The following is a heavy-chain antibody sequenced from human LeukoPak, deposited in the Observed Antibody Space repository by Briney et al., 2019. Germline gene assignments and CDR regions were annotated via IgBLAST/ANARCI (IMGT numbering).Heavy chain of an antibody. D-gene: IGHD3-22*01. V-gene: IGHV4-34*01. CDR2: INHGGST. CDR3: ARGRKGGNYYDSSGYYSY. J-gene: IGHJ4*02. Sequence: SETLSLTCAVYGGSFSGYYWSWIRQPPGKGLEWIGEINHGGSTNYNPSLKSRVTISVDTSKNQFSLKLSSVTAADTAVYYCARGRKGGNYYDSSGYYSYWGQGTLVTVSS. CDR1: GGSFSGYY.